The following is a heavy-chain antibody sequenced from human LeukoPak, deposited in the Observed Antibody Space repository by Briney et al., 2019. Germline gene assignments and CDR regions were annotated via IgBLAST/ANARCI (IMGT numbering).Heavy chain of an antibody. D-gene: IGHD4-17*01. V-gene: IGHV3-53*05. CDR1: GFTVSRNY. Sequence: GGSLRLSCAASGFTVSRNYMSWVRQAPGKGLEWVSMIYSAGNTYYADSVKGRFTISRDNSVNTLYLEMKSLRPEDTAVYHCARDVVIGASYDYGDYIPYQHWGQGTLVTVSS. CDR3: ARDVVIGASYDYGDYIPYQH. CDR2: IYSAGNT. J-gene: IGHJ1*01.